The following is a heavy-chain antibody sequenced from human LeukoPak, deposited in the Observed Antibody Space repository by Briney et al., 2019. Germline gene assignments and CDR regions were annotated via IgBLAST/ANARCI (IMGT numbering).Heavy chain of an antibody. V-gene: IGHV1-69*06. CDR1: GGTFSSYA. CDR2: IIPIFGTA. CDR3: AGSLGYCTSNVCYLKY. J-gene: IGHJ4*02. D-gene: IGHD2-8*01. Sequence: SVKVSCKASGGTFSSYAISWVRQAPGQGLEWMGGIIPIFGTANYAQKFQGRVTITADKSTSTAYMELSSLRAEDTAVYYCAGSLGYCTSNVCYLKYWGQGTLVTVSS.